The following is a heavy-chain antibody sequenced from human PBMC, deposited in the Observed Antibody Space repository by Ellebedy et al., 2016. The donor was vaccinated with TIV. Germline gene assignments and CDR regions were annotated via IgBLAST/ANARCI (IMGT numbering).Heavy chain of an antibody. CDR2: IDPSDSYT. CDR3: ARIGVAHYYYYGMDV. CDR1: GYSFTSYW. J-gene: IGHJ6*02. Sequence: GESLKISXKGSGYSFTSYWISWVRQMPGKGLEWMGRIDPSDSYTNYSPSFQGHVTISADKSISTAYLQWSSLKASDTAMYYCARIGVAHYYYYGMDVWGQGTTVTVSS. V-gene: IGHV5-10-1*01. D-gene: IGHD5-12*01.